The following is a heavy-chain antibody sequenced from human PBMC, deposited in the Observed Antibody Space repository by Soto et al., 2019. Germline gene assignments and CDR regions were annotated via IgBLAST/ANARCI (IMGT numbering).Heavy chain of an antibody. CDR2: VYYRGRS. D-gene: IGHD4-4*01. CDR3: VSQRTTVITQDYFDY. V-gene: IGHV4-39*01. J-gene: IGHJ4*02. CDR1: GGSVTNSSYY. Sequence: SETLSLTCTVSGGSVTNSSYYWGWIRQSPGKGLEWIGSVYYRGRSYSKSSVKSRVTISVDTSKNQFSLNLNSVTASDTAVYFCVSQRTTVITQDYFDYWGPGALVTVSS.